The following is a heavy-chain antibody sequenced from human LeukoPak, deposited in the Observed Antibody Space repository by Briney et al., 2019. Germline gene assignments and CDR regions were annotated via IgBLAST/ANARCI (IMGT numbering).Heavy chain of an antibody. CDR3: AKWGDYDVLTGYYDPDY. Sequence: GGSLRLSCAASGFTFSNYAMSWVRQAPGKGLEWVSAITGSGGSTYYADSVKGRFTVSRDNSKNTLYLQMNSLRAEDTAVYYCAKWGDYDVLTGYYDPDYWGQGTLVTVSS. CDR1: GFTFSNYA. J-gene: IGHJ4*02. CDR2: ITGSGGST. V-gene: IGHV3-23*01. D-gene: IGHD3-9*01.